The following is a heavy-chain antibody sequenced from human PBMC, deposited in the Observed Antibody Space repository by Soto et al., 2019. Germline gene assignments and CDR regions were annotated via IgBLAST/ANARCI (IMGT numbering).Heavy chain of an antibody. D-gene: IGHD5-18*01. J-gene: IGHJ4*02. V-gene: IGHV3-30*03. CDR1: GFTFTSYD. CDR2: ISYDGGLQ. Sequence: QAHLVESGGGVVQPGRSLRLSCAASGFTFTSYDMHWVRQAPGTRLEWVAVISYDGGLQHYADSAKGRFTISRDNSKNMVLLQMNSLRAEDTAVYYCVSDRGYGHASVPYSWGQGTLVSVSS. CDR3: VSDRGYGHASVPYS.